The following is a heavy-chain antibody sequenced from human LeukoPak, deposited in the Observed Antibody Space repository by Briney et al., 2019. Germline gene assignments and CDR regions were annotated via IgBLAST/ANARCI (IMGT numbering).Heavy chain of an antibody. J-gene: IGHJ4*02. D-gene: IGHD3-22*01. V-gene: IGHV1-18*01. Sequence: ASVKVSCKASGYTFTSYGISWVRQAPRQGLEWMGWISAYNGNTNYAQKLQGRVTMTTDTSTSTAYMELRSLRSDDTAVYYCARDRLGYYDSSGYYRPLDYWGQGTLVTVSS. CDR1: GYTFTSYG. CDR3: ARDRLGYYDSSGYYRPLDY. CDR2: ISAYNGNT.